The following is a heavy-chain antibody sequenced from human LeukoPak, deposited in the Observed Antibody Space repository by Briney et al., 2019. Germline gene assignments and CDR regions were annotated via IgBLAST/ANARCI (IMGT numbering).Heavy chain of an antibody. Sequence: GGSLRLSCAASEFTFSKFPMGWVRQAPGKGLEWVANIKQDGSEKYYVDSVKGRFTISRDNAKNSLYLQMNSLRAEDTAVYYCASRVATTREVRVWGSYRPYYFDYWGQGTLVTVSS. D-gene: IGHD3-16*02. CDR1: EFTFSKFP. J-gene: IGHJ4*02. CDR2: IKQDGSEK. CDR3: ASRVATTREVRVWGSYRPYYFDY. V-gene: IGHV3-7*01.